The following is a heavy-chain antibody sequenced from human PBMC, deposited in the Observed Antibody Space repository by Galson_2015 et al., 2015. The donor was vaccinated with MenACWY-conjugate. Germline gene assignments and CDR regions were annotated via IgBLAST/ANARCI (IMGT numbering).Heavy chain of an antibody. D-gene: IGHD2-15*01. V-gene: IGHV3-15*01. CDR1: GLTFSNVW. Sequence: SLRLSCATSGLTFSNVWMSWVRQAPGKGLEWVARIKCRTHGGTTDYATPVKGRFTILRDDSTNTLYLQMNSLKIEDTAMYFCTRDRDVGGSRWWFDPWGQGTLVTVSS. CDR3: TRDRDVGGSRWWFDP. CDR2: IKCRTHGGTT. J-gene: IGHJ5*02.